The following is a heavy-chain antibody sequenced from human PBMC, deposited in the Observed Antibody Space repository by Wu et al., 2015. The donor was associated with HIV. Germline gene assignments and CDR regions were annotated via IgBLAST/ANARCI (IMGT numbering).Heavy chain of an antibody. CDR1: GYTFTSYG. CDR3: ARDPVVVPADTTSRGYYYYYGMDV. D-gene: IGHD2-2*01. CDR2: ISAYNGNT. J-gene: IGHJ6*01. Sequence: QVQLVQSGAEVKKPGASVKVSCKASGYTFTSYGISWVRQAPGQGLEWMGWISAYNGNTNYAQKLQGRVTMTTDTSTSTAYMELRSLRSDDTAVYYCARDPVVVPADTTSRGYYYYYGMDVVGPKGPRSPSPQ. V-gene: IGHV1-18*01.